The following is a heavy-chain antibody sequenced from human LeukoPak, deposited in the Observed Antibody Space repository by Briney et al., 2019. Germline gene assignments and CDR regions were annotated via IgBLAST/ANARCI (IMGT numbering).Heavy chain of an antibody. J-gene: IGHJ4*02. CDR2: ISSDGSNK. CDR1: GFTFSGFG. D-gene: IGHD5-18*01. Sequence: GGSLRPSCAASGFTFSGFGIYWVRQAPGKGLEWVAVISSDGSNKYYADSVKGRFTISRDNSKNTLYLQMNSLRADDTAVYYCAKDQRRGYSYGFDYWGQGTLVTVSS. V-gene: IGHV3-30*18. CDR3: AKDQRRGYSYGFDY.